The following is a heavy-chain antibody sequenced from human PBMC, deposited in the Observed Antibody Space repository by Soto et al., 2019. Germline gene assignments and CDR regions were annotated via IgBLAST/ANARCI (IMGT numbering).Heavy chain of an antibody. J-gene: IGHJ6*01. V-gene: IGHV3-23*01. CDR1: GFTFSSYA. CDR2: ISGSGGRT. Sequence: EVQLLESGGGLVQPGGSLRLSCAASGFTFSSYAMTWVRQAPGKGLEWVSAISGSGGRTYYADSVKGRFTISRDNSKNTLYVQMNSLRDEDTALYYCAKDKGNDFWSGFSGPYYGMDVW. CDR3: AKDKGNDFWSGFSGPYYGMDV. D-gene: IGHD3-3*01.